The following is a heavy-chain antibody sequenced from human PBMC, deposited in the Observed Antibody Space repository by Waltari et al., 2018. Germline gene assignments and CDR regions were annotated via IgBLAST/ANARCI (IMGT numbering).Heavy chain of an antibody. Sequence: QVQLVESGGGVVQPGRSLRLSCAASGFTFSSYAMHWVRQAPGKGLWWVAVISEDGSNKDYTESGKGRFTISRDNSKNTLYLQMNSLRAEDTAVYYCARDGAGNDYGRFDYWGQGTLVTVSS. CDR1: GFTFSSYA. J-gene: IGHJ4*02. D-gene: IGHD3-10*01. CDR2: ISEDGSNK. V-gene: IGHV3-30*10. CDR3: ARDGAGNDYGRFDY.